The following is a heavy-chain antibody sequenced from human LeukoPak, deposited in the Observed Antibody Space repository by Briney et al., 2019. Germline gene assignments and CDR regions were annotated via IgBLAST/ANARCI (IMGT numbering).Heavy chain of an antibody. CDR3: ARLGFASVDY. V-gene: IGHV4-59*08. Sequence: LEWIGYIYYSGSTNYNPSLKSRVTISVDTSKNQFSLKLSSVTAADTAVYYCARLGFASVDYWGQGTLVTVSS. J-gene: IGHJ4*02. D-gene: IGHD3-16*01. CDR2: IYYSGST.